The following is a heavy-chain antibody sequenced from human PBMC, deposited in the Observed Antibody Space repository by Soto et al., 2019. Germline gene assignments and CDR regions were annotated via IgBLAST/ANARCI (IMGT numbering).Heavy chain of an antibody. D-gene: IGHD4-17*01. CDR3: ARDRLRWQGDAFDI. CDR1: GFTFSSYG. Sequence: QVHLVESGGGVVQPGRSLRLSCAASGFTFSSYGMHWVRQAPGKGREWVAVIWYDGSKKYYADSVKGRFTISRDISKKTLYLQMNSLRAEDTDVYYCARDRLRWQGDAFDIWGQGTMVTVS. V-gene: IGHV3-33*01. J-gene: IGHJ3*02. CDR2: IWYDGSKK.